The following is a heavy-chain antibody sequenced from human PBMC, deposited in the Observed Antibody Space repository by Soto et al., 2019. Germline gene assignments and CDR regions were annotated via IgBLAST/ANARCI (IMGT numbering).Heavy chain of an antibody. Sequence: SVKVSCKASGGTFSSYAISWVRQAPGQGLEWMGGIIPIFGTANYAQKFQGRVTITADESTSTAYMELSSLRSEDTAVYYCARPGGVVVPAAMTDDYYYGMDVWGQGTTVTVS. CDR2: IIPIFGTA. J-gene: IGHJ6*02. CDR1: GGTFSSYA. CDR3: ARPGGVVVPAAMTDDYYYGMDV. D-gene: IGHD2-2*01. V-gene: IGHV1-69*13.